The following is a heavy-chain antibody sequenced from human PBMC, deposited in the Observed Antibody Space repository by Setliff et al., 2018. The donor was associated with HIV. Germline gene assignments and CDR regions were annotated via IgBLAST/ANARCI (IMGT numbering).Heavy chain of an antibody. Sequence: SVKVSCKASGGTFSNSAIGWVRQAPGQGLEWMGRIIPVFGTANYAQNFQGRVTINVDKSTTTVYMELSSLKSEDTAVYYCARDMYRWNFGSRQPGPFDIWGQGKMVTVSS. CDR3: ARDMYRWNFGSRQPGPFDI. CDR2: IIPVFGTA. J-gene: IGHJ3*02. D-gene: IGHD1-7*01. CDR1: GGTFSNSA. V-gene: IGHV1-69*06.